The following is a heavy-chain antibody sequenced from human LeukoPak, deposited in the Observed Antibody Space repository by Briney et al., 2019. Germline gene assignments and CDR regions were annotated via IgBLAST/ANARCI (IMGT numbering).Heavy chain of an antibody. Sequence: GGSLRLSCAASGXTFSGSAIHWVRQSSGKGLEWVGQIDKKDKGYATATAYAASVKGRFTISRDDSINTAYLQMKSLKTEDTALYYCTRDSGTYNWFDPWGQGTLVTVSS. CDR3: TRDSGTYNWFDP. CDR1: GXTFSGSA. V-gene: IGHV3-73*01. CDR2: IDKKDKGYATAT. D-gene: IGHD1-26*01. J-gene: IGHJ5*02.